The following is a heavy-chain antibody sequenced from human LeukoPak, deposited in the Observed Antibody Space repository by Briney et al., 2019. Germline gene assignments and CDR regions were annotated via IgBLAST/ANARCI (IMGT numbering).Heavy chain of an antibody. J-gene: IGHJ4*02. CDR1: GFTFSSYG. CDR3: AKDYCSSTSCFYFGY. D-gene: IGHD2-2*01. V-gene: IGHV3-30*18. CDR2: ISYDGSNK. Sequence: GRSLRLSCAASGFTFSSYGMHWVRQAPGKGLEWVAVISYDGSNKYYADSVKGRFTISRDNSKNTLYLQMNSLRAEDTAVYYCAKDYCSSTSCFYFGYWGQGTLVTVSS.